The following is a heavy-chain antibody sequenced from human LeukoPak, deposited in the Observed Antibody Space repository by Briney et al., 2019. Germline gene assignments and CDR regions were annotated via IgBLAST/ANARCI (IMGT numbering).Heavy chain of an antibody. CDR1: GSTFSSYS. J-gene: IGHJ4*02. CDR3: ARGLYGSGSTYPTLFDY. V-gene: IGHV3-21*01. D-gene: IGHD3-10*01. CDR2: ISSSSSYI. Sequence: GGTLRLSCAASGSTFSSYSMNWVRQAPGKGLEWVSSISSSSSYIYYADSVKGRFTISRDNAKNSLYLQMNSLRAEDTAVYYCARGLYGSGSTYPTLFDYWGQGTLVTVSS.